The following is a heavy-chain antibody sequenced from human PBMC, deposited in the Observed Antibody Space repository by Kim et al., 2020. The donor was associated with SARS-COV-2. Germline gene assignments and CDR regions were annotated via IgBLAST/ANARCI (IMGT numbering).Heavy chain of an antibody. D-gene: IGHD3-22*01. CDR3: SSAGVVVNPYPFDY. Sequence: ADSVKGRFPISRDNAKTSRYLQMNSLRAEDTAVYYCSSAGVVVNPYPFDYWGQGTLVTVSS. J-gene: IGHJ4*02. V-gene: IGHV3-11*01.